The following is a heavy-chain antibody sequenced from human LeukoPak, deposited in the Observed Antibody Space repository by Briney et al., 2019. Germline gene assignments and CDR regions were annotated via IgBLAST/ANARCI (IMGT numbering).Heavy chain of an antibody. J-gene: IGHJ3*02. V-gene: IGHV3-7*01. D-gene: IGHD1-1*01. CDR2: ISEVGGEK. CDR1: GFTFSSYW. CDR3: AREVEHAFDI. Sequence: GGSLRLSCTASGFTFSSYWVSWVRQAPGKGLEWVASISEVGGEKYYVDSVKGRFTISRDNAKNSLYLQMNSLRAEDTAVYYCAREVEHAFDIWGQGTMVTVSS.